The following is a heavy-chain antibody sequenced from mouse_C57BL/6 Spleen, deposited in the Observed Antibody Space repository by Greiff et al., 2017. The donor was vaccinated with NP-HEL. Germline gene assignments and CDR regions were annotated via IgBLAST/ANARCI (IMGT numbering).Heavy chain of an antibody. V-gene: IGHV1-50*01. CDR1: GYTFTSYW. D-gene: IGHD2-10*01. CDR2: IDPSDSYT. CDR3: ARGTSYGNFVFAY. Sequence: QVQLQQPGAELVKPGASVKLSCKASGYTFTSYWMQWVKQRPGQGLEWIGEIDPSDSYTNYNQKFKGKATLTVDTSSSTAYMQLSSLTSEDSAVYYCARGTSYGNFVFAYWGQGTLVTVSA. J-gene: IGHJ3*01.